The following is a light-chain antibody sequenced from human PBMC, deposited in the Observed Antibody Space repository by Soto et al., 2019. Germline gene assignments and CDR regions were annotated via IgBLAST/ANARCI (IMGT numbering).Light chain of an antibody. CDR1: ESVTSSS. Sequence: EIVLTQSPGTLSLSPGERATLSCRASESVTSSSLAWYQQKLGQAPRLLMYGVSIRATGIPDRFRGSGSGTDFTLTISRLEPEDFAVYYCQQYGSSPWTFGQGTKVDTK. CDR3: QQYGSSPWT. V-gene: IGKV3-20*01. J-gene: IGKJ1*01. CDR2: GVS.